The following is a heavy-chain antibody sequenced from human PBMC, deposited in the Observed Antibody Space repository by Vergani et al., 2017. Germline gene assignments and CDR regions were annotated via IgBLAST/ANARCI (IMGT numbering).Heavy chain of an antibody. CDR1: GGSISSYY. Sequence: QVQLQESGPGLVKPSETLSLPCTVSGGSISSYYWSWIRQPPGTGLEWIGYIYYSGSTNYTPSLKSRVTISVDTSKNQFSLKLSSVTAADTAVYYCARREYNWNSIDYWGQGTLVTVSS. V-gene: IGHV4-59*01. CDR2: IYYSGST. J-gene: IGHJ4*02. D-gene: IGHD1-7*01. CDR3: ARREYNWNSIDY.